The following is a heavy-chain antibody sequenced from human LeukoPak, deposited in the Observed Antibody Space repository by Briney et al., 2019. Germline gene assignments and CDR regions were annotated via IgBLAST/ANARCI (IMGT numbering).Heavy chain of an antibody. D-gene: IGHD3-22*01. CDR2: ISSSSSYI. J-gene: IGHJ4*02. V-gene: IGHV3-21*01. CDR1: GFTFSSYS. Sequence: PVGSPRLSCAASGFTFSSYSMNWVRQAPGKGLEWVSSISSSSSYIYYADSVKGRFTISRDNAKNSLYLQMNSLRAEDTAVYYCARGSARDSSGYYYDPLDYWGQGTLVTVSS. CDR3: ARGSARDSSGYYYDPLDY.